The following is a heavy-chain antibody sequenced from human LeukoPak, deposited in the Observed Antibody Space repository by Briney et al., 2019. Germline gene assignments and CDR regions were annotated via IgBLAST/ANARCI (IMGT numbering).Heavy chain of an antibody. D-gene: IGHD2-2*01. V-gene: IGHV3-7*01. J-gene: IGHJ4*02. Sequence: DSVKGRFTISRDNAKNSLYLQMNSLRAEDTAVYYFARVRGYCTSNSCPLGFDYWGQGTLVTVSS. CDR3: ARVRGYCTSNSCPLGFDY.